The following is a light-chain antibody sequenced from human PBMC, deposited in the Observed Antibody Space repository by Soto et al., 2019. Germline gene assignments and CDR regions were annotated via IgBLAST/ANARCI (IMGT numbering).Light chain of an antibody. CDR3: LQHNSYPLT. CDR1: QTIDNK. J-gene: IGKJ4*01. CDR2: GAS. Sequence: IVMTQSPATLSVSPGERATLSCRASQTIDNKLAWYQQRPGQAPRLLIYGASIRATGIPARFSGSGSGTDFTLTISSLQPEDFATYYCLQHNSYPLTFGGGTKVDIK. V-gene: IGKV3-15*01.